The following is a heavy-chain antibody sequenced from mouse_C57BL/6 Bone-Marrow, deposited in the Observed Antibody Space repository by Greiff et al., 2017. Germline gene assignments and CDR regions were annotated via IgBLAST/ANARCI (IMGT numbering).Heavy chain of an antibody. V-gene: IGHV5-17*01. CDR1: GFTFSDYG. CDR3: AREGITPPRAMDY. D-gene: IGHD1-1*01. CDR2: ISSGSSTI. J-gene: IGHJ4*01. Sequence: EVHLVESGGGLVKPGGSLKLSCAASGFTFSDYGMHWVRQAPEKGLEWVAYISSGSSTIYYADTVKGRFTLSRDNAKNTLFLQMTSLRSEDTAMYYCAREGITPPRAMDYWGQGTSVTVSS.